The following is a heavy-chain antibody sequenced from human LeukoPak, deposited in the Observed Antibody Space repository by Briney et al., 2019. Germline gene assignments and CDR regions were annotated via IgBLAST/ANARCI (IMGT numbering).Heavy chain of an antibody. CDR1: GFIVSSNY. CDR2: IYSGGST. Sequence: GGSLRLSCAATGFIVSSNYMSWVRQAPGKGLEWVSVIYSGGSTYYADSVKGRFTISRDNSKNTLYLQMNSLRAEDTAVYYCARDTEPLYCSSTSCYPGYFQHWGQGTLVTVSS. D-gene: IGHD2-2*01. V-gene: IGHV3-66*01. CDR3: ARDTEPLYCSSTSCYPGYFQH. J-gene: IGHJ1*01.